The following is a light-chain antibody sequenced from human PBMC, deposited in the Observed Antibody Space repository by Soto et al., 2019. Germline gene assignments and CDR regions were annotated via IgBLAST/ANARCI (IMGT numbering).Light chain of an antibody. CDR1: QSVSSY. CDR3: QQNKDWPGT. J-gene: IGKJ1*01. Sequence: EIVMTQSPATLSVSPGERATLSCRASQSVSSYLAWFQQKPGQAPRLLIYDASTRATGIPVRFSGSGSVTEFTLTISSLQSEDFGVYYCQQNKDWPGTFGQGTKVEIK. V-gene: IGKV3-15*01. CDR2: DAS.